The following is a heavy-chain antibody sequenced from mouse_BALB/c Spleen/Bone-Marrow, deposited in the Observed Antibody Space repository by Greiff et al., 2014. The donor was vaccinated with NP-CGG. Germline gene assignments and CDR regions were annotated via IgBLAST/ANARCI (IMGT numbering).Heavy chain of an antibody. Sequence: EVQLQQSGPELVKPGASVKISCKASGYTFTDYNMHWVKQSHGKSLERIGYIYPYNGGTGYNQKFKSKATLTVDNSSSTAYMELRSLTSEDSAVYYCARSYGNWYFDVWGAGTTVTVSS. J-gene: IGHJ1*01. CDR3: ARSYGNWYFDV. V-gene: IGHV1S29*02. D-gene: IGHD2-10*02. CDR2: IYPYNGGT. CDR1: GYTFTDYN.